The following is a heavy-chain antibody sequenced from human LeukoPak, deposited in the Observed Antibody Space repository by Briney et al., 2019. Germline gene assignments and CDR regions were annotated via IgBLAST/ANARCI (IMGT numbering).Heavy chain of an antibody. CDR2: ISYDGSNK. Sequence: GGSLRLSRAASGFTFSSYAMHWVRQAPGKGLEWVAVISYDGSNKYYADSVKGRFTISRDNSKNTLYLQMNSLRAEDTAVYYCARDPPIFYWGQGTLVTVSS. J-gene: IGHJ4*02. CDR3: ARDPPIFY. V-gene: IGHV3-30-3*01. D-gene: IGHD2/OR15-2a*01. CDR1: GFTFSSYA.